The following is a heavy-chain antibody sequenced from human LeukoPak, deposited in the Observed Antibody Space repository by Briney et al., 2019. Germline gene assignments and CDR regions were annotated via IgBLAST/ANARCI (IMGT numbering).Heavy chain of an antibody. CDR1: GFTFSNYA. V-gene: IGHV3-23*01. CDR3: AKGRGYCTGGSCYSDY. Sequence: PGGSLRLSCTASGFTFSNYAMSSVRQAPGKGLEWVSTISGSDGITYYADSVKGRFTTSRDNSKNTLYLQMNSLRVEDTAIYYCAKGRGYCTGGSCYSDYWGQGTLVTVSS. D-gene: IGHD2-15*01. CDR2: ISGSDGIT. J-gene: IGHJ4*02.